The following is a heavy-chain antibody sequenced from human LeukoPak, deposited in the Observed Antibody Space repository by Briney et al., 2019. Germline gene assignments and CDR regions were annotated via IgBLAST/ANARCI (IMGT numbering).Heavy chain of an antibody. Sequence: PGGSLRLSCAASGFTVSSNYMSWVRQAPGKGLEWVSVIYSGGSTYYADSVKGRFTISRDNSKNTLYLQMNSLRAEDTAVYYCARPNSNCVYDAFDIWGQGTMVTVSS. CDR1: GFTVSSNY. V-gene: IGHV3-66*04. CDR3: ARPNSNCVYDAFDI. CDR2: IYSGGST. D-gene: IGHD4-4*01. J-gene: IGHJ3*02.